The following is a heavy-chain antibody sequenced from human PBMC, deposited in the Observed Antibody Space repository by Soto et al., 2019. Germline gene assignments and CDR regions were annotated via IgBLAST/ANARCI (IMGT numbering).Heavy chain of an antibody. D-gene: IGHD2-2*01. V-gene: IGHV1-18*01. CDR2: ISLYSDGT. Sequence: QVQLVQSGGEVKRPGASVKVSCKTSGYTFSNYGITWVRQAPGQPLEWLGWISLYSDGTNYAQKFQGSVSMTTDTSTTTAYMELRSLGSDDTAVYYCARVVPGAEAWFGPWGQGTLVTVSS. CDR1: GYTFSNYG. J-gene: IGHJ5*02. CDR3: ARVVPGAEAWFGP.